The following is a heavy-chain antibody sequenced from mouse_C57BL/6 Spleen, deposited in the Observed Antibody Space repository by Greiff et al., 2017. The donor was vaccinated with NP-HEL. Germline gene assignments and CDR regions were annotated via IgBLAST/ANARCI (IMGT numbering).Heavy chain of an antibody. CDR1: GFTFSSYG. CDR2: ISSGGSST. V-gene: IGHV5-6*01. J-gene: IGHJ4*01. CDR3: ARNDYAPYAMDY. D-gene: IGHD2-4*01. Sequence: EVKLVESGGDLVKPGGSLKLSCAASGFTFSSYGMSWVGQTPDKRLEWVATISSGGSSTYYPDSVKGRFTISKDKAKNTLYMQMSSLKSEDTAMYYCARNDYAPYAMDYWGQGTSVTVSS.